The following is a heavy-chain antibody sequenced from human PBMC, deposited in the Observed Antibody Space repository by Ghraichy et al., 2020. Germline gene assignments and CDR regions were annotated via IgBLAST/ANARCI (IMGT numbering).Heavy chain of an antibody. CDR3: ARVYTNRGYSNSSHFDY. V-gene: IGHV3-48*02. D-gene: IGHD6-6*01. J-gene: IGHJ4*02. CDR1: GFTFSSYS. CDR2: ISSSSSTI. Sequence: ETLSLTCAASGFTFSSYSMNWVRQAPGKGLEWVSYISSSSSTIYYADSVKGRFTISRDNAKNSLYLQMNSLRDEDTAVYYCARVYTNRGYSNSSHFDYWGQGTLVTVSS.